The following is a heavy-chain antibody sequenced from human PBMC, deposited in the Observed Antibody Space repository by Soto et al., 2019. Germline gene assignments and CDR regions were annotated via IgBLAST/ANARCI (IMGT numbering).Heavy chain of an antibody. Sequence: QVQLVESGGGVVQPGRSLRLSCAASGFTFSSYAMHWVRQAPGKGLEWVAVISYDGSNKYYADSVKGRFTISRDNSKNTLYLQMNSLRAEDTAVYYCARDFGGSSSGPPVGGPWGQGTLVTVSS. CDR1: GFTFSSYA. V-gene: IGHV3-30-3*01. J-gene: IGHJ5*02. D-gene: IGHD6-6*01. CDR3: ARDFGGSSSGPPVGGP. CDR2: ISYDGSNK.